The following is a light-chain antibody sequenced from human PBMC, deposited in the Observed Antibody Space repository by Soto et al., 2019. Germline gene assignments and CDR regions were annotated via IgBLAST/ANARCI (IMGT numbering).Light chain of an antibody. CDR2: DAS. J-gene: IGKJ2*01. Sequence: EIVLTQFPATLSFYPGERATLPCRASQSVTTYLAWYQQKPGQAPRLPIYDASNRATGIPARFSGSGSGTDFTLTISSLEPEDFAVYYCQQRSTWPYTFCQGTKLEIQ. CDR1: QSVTTY. V-gene: IGKV3-11*01. CDR3: QQRSTWPYT.